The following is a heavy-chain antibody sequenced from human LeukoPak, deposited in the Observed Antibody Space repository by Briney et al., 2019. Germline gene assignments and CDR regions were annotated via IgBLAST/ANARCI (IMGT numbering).Heavy chain of an antibody. J-gene: IGHJ5*02. CDR2: SYYWYKWYY. CDR3: VRGGLGRGGRGYWFDP. V-gene: IGHV6-1*01. D-gene: IGHD5-24*01. Sequence: SQTLSLTCGISGHSVSSCSAGWRWIPQSPSRGVEWLGRSYYWYKWYYYYAVSVSIRVTSSPDTSKNQFSLQLNSVTPEDTAVYYGVRGGLGRGGRGYWFDPWGQGTLVTVSS. CDR1: GHSVSSCSAG.